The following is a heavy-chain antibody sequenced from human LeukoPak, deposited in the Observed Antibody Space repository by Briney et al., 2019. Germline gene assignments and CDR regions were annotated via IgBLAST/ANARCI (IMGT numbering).Heavy chain of an antibody. V-gene: IGHV1-46*01. CDR1: GYTFTSYY. Sequence: ASVKVSCKASGYTFTSYYMHAVRQAPGQGLEWMGIINPSGGSTSYAQKFQGRVTMTRDTSTSTVYMELSSLSSEDTAVYSCARGPMRGWFGPWGQGTLVTVSS. CDR3: ARGPMRGWFGP. CDR2: INPSGGST. J-gene: IGHJ5*02.